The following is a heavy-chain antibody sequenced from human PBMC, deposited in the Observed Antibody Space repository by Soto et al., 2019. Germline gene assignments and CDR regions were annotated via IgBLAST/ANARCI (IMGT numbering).Heavy chain of an antibody. Sequence: GGSLRLSCAASGFTFSSCAMSWVRQAPGKGRECVSAISGSGGSTYYSDSVKGRFTISTDNSQNALYLNMNSLRADDKDVYYCGRRYKLELDGFDPGGQGNLVTVSS. CDR2: ISGSGGST. V-gene: IGHV3-23*01. CDR1: GFTFSSCA. D-gene: IGHD1-1*01. J-gene: IGHJ5*02. CDR3: GRRYKLELDGFDP.